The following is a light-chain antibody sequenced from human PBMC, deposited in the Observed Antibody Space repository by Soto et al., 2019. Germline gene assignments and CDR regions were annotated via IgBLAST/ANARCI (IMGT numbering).Light chain of an antibody. CDR3: QQYKT. CDR1: QGISSW. J-gene: IGKJ1*01. CDR2: KAS. V-gene: IGKV1-5*03. Sequence: DIQMTQSPSPLSASVGDRVTITCRGSQGISSWLAWYQQKPGKAPRLLIYKASSLASGVPSRFGGSGSGTEFTLTISSLQPDDFATYYCQQYKTFGQGTRVEIK.